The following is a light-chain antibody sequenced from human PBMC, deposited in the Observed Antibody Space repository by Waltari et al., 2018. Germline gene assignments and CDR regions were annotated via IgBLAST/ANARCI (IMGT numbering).Light chain of an antibody. V-gene: IGKV1-39*01. CDR3: QQSYSTPYT. J-gene: IGKJ2*01. CDR1: QSISSY. CDR2: AAS. Sequence: DLQMTQYPSSLSASVGDSVTIPCRASQSISSYLKWYQQKPGKATKLLIYAASSLQSGVPSRFSGSGSGTDFTLTISSLQPEDFATYYCQQSYSTPYTFGQGTKLEIK.